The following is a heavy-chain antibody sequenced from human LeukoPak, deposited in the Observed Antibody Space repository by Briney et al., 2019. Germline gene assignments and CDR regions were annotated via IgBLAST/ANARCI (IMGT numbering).Heavy chain of an antibody. CDR1: GITFGNNW. Sequence: PGGSLRLSCAASGITFGNNWMHWVRQGPGKGLVWISRINSDGGGAIYADSVKGRFTVSRDNAKNTLYLQMNSLRAEDTAVYFCARERVSSPYLDSWGQGTLVIVSS. CDR2: INSDGGGA. CDR3: ARERVSSPYLDS. V-gene: IGHV3-74*01. J-gene: IGHJ4*02. D-gene: IGHD5/OR15-5a*01.